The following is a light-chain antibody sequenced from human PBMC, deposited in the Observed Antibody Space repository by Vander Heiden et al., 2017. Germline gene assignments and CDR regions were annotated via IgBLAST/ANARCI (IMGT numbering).Light chain of an antibody. CDR1: SPNIGAGYD. V-gene: IGLV1-40*01. CDR2: GNS. Sequence: QSVLTQPPSVPGAPGPRVLISCTGSSPNIGAGYDVHWYQQLPGTAPKLLIYGNSNRPSGVPDRFSGSKSGTSASLAITGLQAEDEADYYCQSYDSSLSGYVFGTGTKVTVL. J-gene: IGLJ1*01. CDR3: QSYDSSLSGYV.